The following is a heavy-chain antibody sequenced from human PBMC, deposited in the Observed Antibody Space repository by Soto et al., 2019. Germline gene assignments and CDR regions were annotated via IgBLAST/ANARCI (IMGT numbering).Heavy chain of an antibody. CDR3: ARDRVVVAASPYYYYGMDV. D-gene: IGHD2-15*01. J-gene: IGHJ6*02. CDR1: GYTLTSYA. CDR2: INAGNGNT. V-gene: IGHV1-3*01. Sequence: ASVKVSCTASGYTLTSYAMHWVRQAPGQRLEWMGWINAGNGNTKYSQKFQGRVTITRDTSASTAYMELSSLRSEDTAVYYCARDRVVVAASPYYYYGMDVWGQGTTVTVSS.